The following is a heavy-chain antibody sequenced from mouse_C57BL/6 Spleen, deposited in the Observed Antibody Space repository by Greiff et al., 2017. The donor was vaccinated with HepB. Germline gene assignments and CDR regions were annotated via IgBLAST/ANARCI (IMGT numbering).Heavy chain of an antibody. CDR1: GYTFTSYW. CDR3: ARSGTGTNYAMDY. V-gene: IGHV1-59*01. CDR2: IDPSDSYT. J-gene: IGHJ4*01. Sequence: QVQLQQPGAELVRPGTSVKLSCKASGYTFTSYWMHWVKQRPGQGLEWIGVIDPSDSYTNYNQKFKGKATLTVDTSSSTAYMQLSSLTSEDSAVYDCARSGTGTNYAMDYWGQGTSVTVSS. D-gene: IGHD4-1*01.